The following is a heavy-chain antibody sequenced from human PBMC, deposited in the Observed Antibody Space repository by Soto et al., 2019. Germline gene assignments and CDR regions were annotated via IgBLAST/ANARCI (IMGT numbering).Heavy chain of an antibody. CDR3: ARSSSYCSSTSCYQVDY. J-gene: IGHJ4*02. D-gene: IGHD2-2*01. Sequence: QVQLVQSGDEVKKPGSSVKVSCKASGGTFSSYAISWVRQAPGQGLEWMGGIIPIFGTANYAQKFQGRVTITADESTSTAYMELSSLRSEDTAVYYCARSSSYCSSTSCYQVDYWGQGTLVTVSS. CDR1: GGTFSSYA. V-gene: IGHV1-69*01. CDR2: IIPIFGTA.